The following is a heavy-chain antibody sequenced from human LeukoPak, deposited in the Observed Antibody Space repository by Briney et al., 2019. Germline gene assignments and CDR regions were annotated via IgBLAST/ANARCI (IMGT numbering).Heavy chain of an antibody. CDR2: INHSGST. CDR1: GGSFSGYY. Sequence: SETLSLTCAVYGGSFSGYYWSWIRQPPGRGLEWIGEINHSGSTNYNPSLKSRVTISIDTSKNQFSLKLSSVTAADTAVYYCARSKASGAFNWFDPWGQGTLVTVSS. CDR3: ARSKASGAFNWFDP. J-gene: IGHJ5*02. D-gene: IGHD3-10*01. V-gene: IGHV4-34*01.